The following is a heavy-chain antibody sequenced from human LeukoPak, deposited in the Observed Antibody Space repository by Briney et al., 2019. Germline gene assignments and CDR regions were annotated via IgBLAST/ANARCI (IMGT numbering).Heavy chain of an antibody. Sequence: GGSLRLSCAASGFTFDDYGMSWVRHIPGKRLEWVSGINWNGGSTGYADSVKGRFTISRDNAKNSLYLQMNSLRAEDTALYHCGRRERSGSQGIDYWGQGTLVTVSS. CDR2: INWNGGST. V-gene: IGHV3-20*01. CDR3: GRRERSGSQGIDY. J-gene: IGHJ4*02. CDR1: GFTFDDYG. D-gene: IGHD3-10*01.